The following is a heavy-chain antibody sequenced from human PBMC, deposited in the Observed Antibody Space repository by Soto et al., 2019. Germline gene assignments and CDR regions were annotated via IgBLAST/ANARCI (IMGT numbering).Heavy chain of an antibody. J-gene: IGHJ6*02. D-gene: IGHD3-3*01. CDR1: GYTFTGYY. CDR2: INPNSGGT. V-gene: IGHV1-2*02. CDR3: ARARGYYDFWSGYHRHYYYYGMDV. Sequence: ASVKVSCKASGYTFTGYYMHWVRQAPGQGLEWMGWINPNSGGTNYAQKFQGRVTMTRDTSISTAYMELSRLRSGDTAVYYCARARGYYDFWSGYHRHYYYYGMDVWGQGTTVTVSS.